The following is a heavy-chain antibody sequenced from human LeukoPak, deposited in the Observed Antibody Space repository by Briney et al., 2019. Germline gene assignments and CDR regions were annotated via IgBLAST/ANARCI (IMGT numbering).Heavy chain of an antibody. V-gene: IGHV1-18*01. Sequence: ASVKVSCKASGGTFSSYAISWVRQAPGQGLEWMGWISAYNGNTNYAQKLQGRVTMATDTSTSTAYMELRSLRSDDTAVYYCARDTVLWFGELFDYWGQGTLVTVSS. CDR1: GGTFSSYA. CDR2: ISAYNGNT. CDR3: ARDTVLWFGELFDY. J-gene: IGHJ4*02. D-gene: IGHD3-10*01.